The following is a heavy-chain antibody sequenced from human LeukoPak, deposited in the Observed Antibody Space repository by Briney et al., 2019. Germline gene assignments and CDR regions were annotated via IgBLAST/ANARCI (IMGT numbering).Heavy chain of an antibody. Sequence: GGSLRLSCAASGFTFSSYGMHWVRQAPGKGLEWVAFIRYDGSNKYYADSVKGRFTISRDNSKNTLYLQMNSLRAEDTAVYYCAKDLSSSGWGGYFDYWGQGTLVTVSS. V-gene: IGHV3-30*02. D-gene: IGHD6-19*01. CDR3: AKDLSSSGWGGYFDY. CDR2: IRYDGSNK. J-gene: IGHJ4*02. CDR1: GFTFSSYG.